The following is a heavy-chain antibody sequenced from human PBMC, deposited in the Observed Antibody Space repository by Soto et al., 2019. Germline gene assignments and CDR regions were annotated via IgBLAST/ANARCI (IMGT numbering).Heavy chain of an antibody. J-gene: IGHJ4*02. D-gene: IGHD1-1*01. CDR2: IYASGSS. CDR3: ARGVAMSTTPYYFDY. V-gene: IGHV4-59*01. Sequence: PSETLSLTCTVSGDSIGSYYWSWIRQPPGKGLEWIGYIYASGSSNYNASLKSRVTISVDKSKNQFSLRLSAVTAADTATYYCARGVAMSTTPYYFDYWGQGTLVTVSS. CDR1: GDSIGSYY.